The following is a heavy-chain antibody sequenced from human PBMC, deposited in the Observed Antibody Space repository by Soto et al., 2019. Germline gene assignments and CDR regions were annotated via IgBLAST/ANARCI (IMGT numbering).Heavy chain of an antibody. CDR2: IYYSGST. J-gene: IGHJ4*02. CDR3: ARHVLDRLYYFDY. CDR1: GGSISSSSYY. Sequence: SETLSLTCTVSGGSISSSSYYWGWIRQPPGKGLEWIGSIYYSGSTYYNPSLKSRVTISVDTSKNQFSLKLSSVTAADTAVYYCARHVLDRLYYFDYWGQGTLVTVSS. D-gene: IGHD1-1*01. V-gene: IGHV4-39*01.